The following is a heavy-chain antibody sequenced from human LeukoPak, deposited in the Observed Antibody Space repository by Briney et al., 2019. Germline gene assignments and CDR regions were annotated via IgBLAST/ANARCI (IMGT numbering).Heavy chain of an antibody. CDR1: GGSISRGGYY. CDR2: IYYSGTT. V-gene: IGHV4-31*03. CDR3: ARGLGYCSGGSCYSGYYYGMDV. J-gene: IGHJ6*04. Sequence: PSQTLSLTRTLSGGSISRGGYYWSWIRQHPGKGLEWIGYIYYSGTTYYNPSLKSRVTISVDTSKNQFSLKLSSVTAADTAVYYCARGLGYCSGGSCYSGYYYGMDVWGKGTTVTVSS. D-gene: IGHD2-15*01.